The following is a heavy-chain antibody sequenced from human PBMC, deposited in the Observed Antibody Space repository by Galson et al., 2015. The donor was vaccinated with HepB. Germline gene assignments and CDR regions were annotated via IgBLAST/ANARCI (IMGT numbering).Heavy chain of an antibody. D-gene: IGHD5-18*01. V-gene: IGHV3-30*18. CDR3: AKDRKRIQLWGLCDY. CDR2: ISYDGSNK. CDR1: GFTFSSYG. Sequence: SLRLSCAASGFTFSSYGMHWVRQAPGKGLEWVAVISYDGSNKYYADSVKGRFTISRDNSKNTLYLQMNSLRAEDTAVYYCAKDRKRIQLWGLCDYWGQGTLVTVPS. J-gene: IGHJ4*02.